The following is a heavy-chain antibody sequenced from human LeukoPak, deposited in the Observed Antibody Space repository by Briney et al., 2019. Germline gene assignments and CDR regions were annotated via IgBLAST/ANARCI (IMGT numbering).Heavy chain of an antibody. D-gene: IGHD3-3*01. CDR2: INPNSGGT. CDR3: ARVKVFGVVTPDY. V-gene: IGHV1-2*02. CDR1: GYTFTGYY. J-gene: IGHJ4*02. Sequence: GASAKVSCKASGYTFTGYYMHWVRQAPGQGLEWMGWINPNSGGTNYAQKFQGRVTMTRDTSISTAYMELSRLRSDDTAVYYCARVKVFGVVTPDYWGQGTLVTVSS.